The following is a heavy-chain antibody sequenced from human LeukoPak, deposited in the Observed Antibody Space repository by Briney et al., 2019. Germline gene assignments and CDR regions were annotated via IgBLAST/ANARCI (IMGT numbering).Heavy chain of an antibody. Sequence: GGSLRLFCAASGFTFSSYWMHWVRQAPGKGLVWVSRINSDGSSTSYADSVKGRFTISRDNAKNTLYLQMNSLRAEDTAVYYCTSDYFDSSGYRYYFNYWGQGTLVTVSS. CDR1: GFTFSSYW. CDR2: INSDGSST. V-gene: IGHV3-74*01. J-gene: IGHJ4*02. CDR3: TSDYFDSSGYRYYFNY. D-gene: IGHD3-22*01.